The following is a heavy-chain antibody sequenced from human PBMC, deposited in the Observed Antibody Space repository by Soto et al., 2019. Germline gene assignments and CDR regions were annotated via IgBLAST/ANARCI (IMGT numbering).Heavy chain of an antibody. J-gene: IGHJ1*01. D-gene: IGHD2-8*01. V-gene: IGHV3-15*01. CDR3: TTGYCTNGVCYTAEYFQH. Sequence: PGGSLRLSCAASGFTFSNARMSWVRQAPGKGLEWVGRIKSKTDGGTTDYAVPVKGRFTISRDDSKNTLYLQMNSLKTEDTAVYYCTTGYCTNGVCYTAEYFQHWGQGTLVPVSS. CDR1: GFTFSNAR. CDR2: IKSKTDGGTT.